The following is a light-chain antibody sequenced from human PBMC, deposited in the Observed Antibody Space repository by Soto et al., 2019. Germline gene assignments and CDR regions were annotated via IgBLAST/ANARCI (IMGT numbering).Light chain of an antibody. V-gene: IGKV3-20*01. J-gene: IGKJ1*01. CDR2: GAS. CDR1: QSVSSY. Sequence: EIVLTQSPATLSLSPGERATLSFRASQSVSSYLAWYQQKPGQAPRLLIYGASNRATGIPDRFSGSGSGTDFTLTISRPEPEDFAVYYCQQYGSSGTFGQGTKVDIK. CDR3: QQYGSSGT.